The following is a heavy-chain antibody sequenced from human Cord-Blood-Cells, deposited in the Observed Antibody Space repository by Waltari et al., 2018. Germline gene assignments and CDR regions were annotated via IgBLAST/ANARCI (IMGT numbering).Heavy chain of an antibody. CDR2: INAGNGNT. CDR3: ARDRSYSGYDPGDY. CDR1: GYTFTSYA. J-gene: IGHJ4*02. V-gene: IGHV1-3*01. Sequence: QVQLVQSGAEVKKPGASVKVSCKASGYTFTSYAMHWVRQAPGQRLEWMGWINAGNGNTKYSQKFQGRVTITRDTSASTAYMELSSLRSEDTAVYYCARDRSYSGYDPGDYWGQGTLVTVSS. D-gene: IGHD5-12*01.